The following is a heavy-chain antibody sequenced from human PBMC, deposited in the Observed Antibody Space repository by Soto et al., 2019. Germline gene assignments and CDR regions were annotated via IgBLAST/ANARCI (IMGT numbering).Heavy chain of an antibody. V-gene: IGHV4-4*02. CDR3: ARGSAYYDFWSGYPYYFDY. Sequence: SETLSLTCAVSGGSISSSNCWSCVRQPPGKGLEWIGEIYHSGSTNYNPSLKSRVTISVDKSKNQFSLKLSSVTAADTAVYYCARGSAYYDFWSGYPYYFDYWGQGTLVTVSS. J-gene: IGHJ4*02. CDR1: GGSISSSNC. D-gene: IGHD3-3*01. CDR2: IYHSGST.